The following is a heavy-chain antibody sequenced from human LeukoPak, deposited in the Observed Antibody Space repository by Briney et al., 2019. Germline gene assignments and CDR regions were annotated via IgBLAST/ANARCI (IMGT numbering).Heavy chain of an antibody. D-gene: IGHD1-26*01. V-gene: IGHV4-59*01. CDR2: IYYSGST. Sequence: PSETPSLTCSVSGGSISNYYWSWIRQPPGKGLEWIGSIYYSGSTNYNPSLKSRATLSVDTSKNHFSLKLTSVTAADTAVYYCARSGSYFDSWGQGTLVTVSS. CDR1: GGSISNYY. CDR3: ARSGSYFDS. J-gene: IGHJ4*02.